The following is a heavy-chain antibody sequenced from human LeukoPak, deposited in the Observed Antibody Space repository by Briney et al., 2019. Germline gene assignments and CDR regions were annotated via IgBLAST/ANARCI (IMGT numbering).Heavy chain of an antibody. J-gene: IGHJ4*02. CDR2: FGTRSTSV. V-gene: IGHV3-21*01. CDR1: GFTFSGYS. CDR3: AREVSEGFDF. Sequence: GGSLRLSCTASGFTFSGYSMNWIRQAPGKGLEWVSSFGTRSTSVYHAGSVKGRFAISRDNAKNSLYLQMNSLRAEDTALYYCAREVSEGFDFWGPGTLVTVSS. D-gene: IGHD3-22*01.